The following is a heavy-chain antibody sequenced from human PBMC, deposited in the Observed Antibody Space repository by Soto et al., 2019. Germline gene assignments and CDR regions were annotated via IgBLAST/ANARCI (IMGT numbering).Heavy chain of an antibody. CDR3: ARDHGRSGYYYYYMDV. CDR2: ISSNGGST. J-gene: IGHJ6*03. Sequence: GGSLRLSCAASGFTFSSYAMHWVRQAPGKGLEFVSAISSNGGSTYYANSVKGRFTISRDNSKNTLYLQMGSLRAEDMAVYYCARDHGRSGYYYYYMDVWGKGTTVTVSS. V-gene: IGHV3-64*01. CDR1: GFTFSSYA. D-gene: IGHD6-25*01.